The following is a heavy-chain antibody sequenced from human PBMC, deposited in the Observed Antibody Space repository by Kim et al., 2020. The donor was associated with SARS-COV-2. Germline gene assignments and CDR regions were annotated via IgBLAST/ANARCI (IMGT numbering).Heavy chain of an antibody. CDR1: GFTFTNYV. CDR3: ARGGSAWLFDY. J-gene: IGHJ4*02. D-gene: IGHD6-19*01. V-gene: IGHV3-23*01. Sequence: GGSLRLSCAASGFTFTNYVMAWVRQAPGEGLEWVSGIDGGGAGTHYADSVRGRFTISRDNSKNTLYLQMNSLGADDTAVYYCARGGSAWLFDYWGQGTLVTVSS. CDR2: IDGGGAGT.